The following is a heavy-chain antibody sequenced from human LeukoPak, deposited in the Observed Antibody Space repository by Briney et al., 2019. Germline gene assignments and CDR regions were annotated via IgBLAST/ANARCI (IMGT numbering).Heavy chain of an antibody. CDR3: ARVEGPSIFGVIDY. CDR2: INPNSGGT. V-gene: IGHV1-2*02. Sequence: AASVKVSCKASGYTFTGYYMHWVRQAPGQGLEWMGWINPNSGGTNYAQKFQGRVTMTRDTSISTAYMEVRSLRSDDTAVYFCARVEGPSIFGVIDYWGQGTLVTISS. J-gene: IGHJ4*02. D-gene: IGHD3-3*01. CDR1: GYTFTGYY.